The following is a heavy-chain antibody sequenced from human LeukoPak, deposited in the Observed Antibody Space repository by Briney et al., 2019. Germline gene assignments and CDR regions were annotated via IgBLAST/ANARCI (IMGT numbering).Heavy chain of an antibody. V-gene: IGHV4-34*01. Sequence: PSETLSLTCAVYGGSFSGYYWSWIRQPPGKGLEWIGEINHSGSTNYNPSLKSRVTISVDTSKNQFSLMLSSVTAADTAVYYCARWRRYSSMDVWGKGTTVTVSS. J-gene: IGHJ6*03. CDR2: INHSGST. CDR1: GGSFSGYY. D-gene: IGHD3-9*01. CDR3: ARWRRYSSMDV.